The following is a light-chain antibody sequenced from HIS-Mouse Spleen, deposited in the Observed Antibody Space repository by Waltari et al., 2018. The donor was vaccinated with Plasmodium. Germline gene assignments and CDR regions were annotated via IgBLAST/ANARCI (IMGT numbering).Light chain of an antibody. CDR2: SNN. CDR1: SSNIGRNT. J-gene: IGLJ2*01. Sequence: QSVLTQPPSASGTPGQRVTISCSGSSSNIGRNTVNWYQQPPGTAPNLLSYSNNQRPSGVPDRFSGSKSGTSASLAISGLQSEDEADYYCAAWDDSLNGPVFGGGTKLTVL. V-gene: IGLV1-44*01. CDR3: AAWDDSLNGPV.